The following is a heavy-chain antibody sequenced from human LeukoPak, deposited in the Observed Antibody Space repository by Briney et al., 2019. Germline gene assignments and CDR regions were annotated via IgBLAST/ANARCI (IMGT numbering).Heavy chain of an antibody. V-gene: IGHV4-39*02. Sequence: SETLSLTCTVSGGSISTSDRYWGWIRQPPGKGLEWIGSIYYSGITYRNPSLKSRVTISVDTSKNQFSLRLSSVTAADTAVYYCTRVEETATTAAIIRKYSYYYYYMDVWGKGNTVTVSS. CDR1: GGSISTSDRY. J-gene: IGHJ6*03. D-gene: IGHD4-11*01. CDR3: TRVEETATTAAIIRKYSYYYYYMDV. CDR2: IYYSGIT.